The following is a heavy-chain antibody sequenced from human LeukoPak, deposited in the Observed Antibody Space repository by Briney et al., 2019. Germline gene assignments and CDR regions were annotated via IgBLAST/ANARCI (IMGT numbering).Heavy chain of an antibody. J-gene: IGHJ4*02. CDR1: GGSISSSSYY. Sequence: SETLSLTCTVSGGSISSSSYYWGWIRQPPGKGLEWIGSIYYSGSTYYNPSLKSRVTISVDTSKNQFSLNLSSVTAADTAVYYCARDQYYYDSSGLDYWGQGTLVTVSS. CDR2: IYYSGST. CDR3: ARDQYYYDSSGLDY. D-gene: IGHD3-22*01. V-gene: IGHV4-39*07.